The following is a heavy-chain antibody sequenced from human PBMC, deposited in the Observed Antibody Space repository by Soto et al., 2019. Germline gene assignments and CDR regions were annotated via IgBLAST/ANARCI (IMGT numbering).Heavy chain of an antibody. V-gene: IGHV4-34*01. CDR3: ARANSYGGGITIFGAYMDV. CDR1: GGSFSGYY. D-gene: IGHD3-3*01. Sequence: PSETLSLTCAVYGGSFSGYYWSWIRQPPGKGLEWIGEINHSGSTNYNPSLKSRVTISVDTSKNQFSLKLSSVTAADTAVYYCARANSYGGGITIFGAYMDVWGKGTTVTVSS. J-gene: IGHJ6*03. CDR2: INHSGST.